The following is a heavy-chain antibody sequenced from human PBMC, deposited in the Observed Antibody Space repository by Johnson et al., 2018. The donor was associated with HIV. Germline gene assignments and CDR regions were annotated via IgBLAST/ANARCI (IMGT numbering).Heavy chain of an antibody. D-gene: IGHD6-19*01. CDR2: ISHDENYK. J-gene: IGHJ3*01. CDR3: AKSSPPGLAPLGG. Sequence: QVQLLESGGGVVQPGRSLRLSCAASGFTFNSYGMHWVRQAPGKGLEWVAVISHDENYKYYADSVKGRFTISRDNSKNTLYLQMNSLRAEDTAVYYCAKSSPPGLAPLGGWGQGTMVTVSS. CDR1: GFTFNSYG. V-gene: IGHV3-30*18.